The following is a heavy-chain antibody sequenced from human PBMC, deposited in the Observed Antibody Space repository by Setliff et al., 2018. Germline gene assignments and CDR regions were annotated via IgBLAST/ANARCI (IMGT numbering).Heavy chain of an antibody. V-gene: IGHV4-39*01. CDR3: ARRRLYSSSWFEGAFDI. D-gene: IGHD6-13*01. CDR2: IYYSGST. J-gene: IGHJ3*02. Sequence: SETLSLTCSVSGGSILNSDFRHYWGWIRQSPGEGLEWIGSIYYSGSTYYNPSLKSRVTISVDTSKNQFSLKLSSVTAADTAVYYCARRRLYSSSWFEGAFDIWGQGTMVTVSS. CDR1: GGSILNSDFRHY.